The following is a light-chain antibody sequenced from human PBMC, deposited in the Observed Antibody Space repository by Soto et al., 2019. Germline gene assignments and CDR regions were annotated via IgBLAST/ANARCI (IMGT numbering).Light chain of an antibody. V-gene: IGKV1-6*01. CDR1: QGIKND. J-gene: IGKJ2*01. CDR2: ASS. CDR3: LQDYNYPYT. Sequence: AIQMTQSPSSLSASVGDRVTITCRASQGIKNDVGWYQQKPGKAPKLLIYASSSLQSGVPPRFSGSGSGTDFTLTISSMQTEDFAPYYCLQDYNYPYTFGQGTKVDIK.